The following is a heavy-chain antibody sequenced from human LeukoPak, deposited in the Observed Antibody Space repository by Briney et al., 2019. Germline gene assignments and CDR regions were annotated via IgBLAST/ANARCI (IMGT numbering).Heavy chain of an antibody. V-gene: IGHV3-15*01. J-gene: IGHJ4*02. CDR3: TTVGQDYGDFYYFDY. Sequence: GGSLRLSCAASEFSVGSNYMTWVRQAPGKGLEWVGRIKSKTDGGTTDYAAPVKGRFTISRDDSKNTLYLQMSSLKTEDTAVYYCTTVGQDYGDFYYFDYWGQGTLVTVSS. CDR1: EFSVGSNY. CDR2: IKSKTDGGTT. D-gene: IGHD4-17*01.